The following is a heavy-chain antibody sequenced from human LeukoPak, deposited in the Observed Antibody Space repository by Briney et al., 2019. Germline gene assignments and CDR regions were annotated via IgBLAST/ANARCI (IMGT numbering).Heavy chain of an antibody. CDR3: AEVRSATEDARWLVPSFDY. CDR2: ISGSGGST. D-gene: IGHD6-19*01. V-gene: IGHV3-23*01. CDR1: GFTFSSYA. Sequence: GGSLRLSCAASGFTFSSYAMSWVRQAPGKGLEWVSAISGSGGSTYYADSVKGRFTISRDNSKNTLYLQMNSLRAEDTAVYYCAEVRSATEDARWLVPSFDYWGQGTLVTVSS. J-gene: IGHJ4*02.